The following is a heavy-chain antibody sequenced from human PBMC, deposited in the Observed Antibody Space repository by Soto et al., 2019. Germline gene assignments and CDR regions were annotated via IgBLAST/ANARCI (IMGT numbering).Heavy chain of an antibody. CDR2: IYYSGST. D-gene: IGHD1-20*01. CDR1: GGSISSGDYY. J-gene: IGHJ4*02. CDR3: ARAVRNWNQGLDY. V-gene: IGHV4-30-4*01. Sequence: SETLSLTCTVSGGSISSGDYYWSWIRQPPGKGLEWIGYIYYSGSTYYNPSLKSRVTISVDTSKNQFSLKLSSVTAADTAGYYCARAVRNWNQGLDYWGQGTLVTVSS.